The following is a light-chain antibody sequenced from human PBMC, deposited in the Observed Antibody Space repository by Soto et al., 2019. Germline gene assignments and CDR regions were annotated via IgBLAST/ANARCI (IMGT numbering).Light chain of an antibody. CDR1: QSISSW. CDR3: QQYNSYSEA. V-gene: IGKV1-5*01. J-gene: IGKJ1*01. Sequence: DIQMAQSPSTLSASVGDRGTSTCRASQSISSWLAWYQQKPGKAPTLLIYDASSLESGVPSRFSGSGSGTEFTLTISSLQPDDFATYYCQQYNSYSEAFGQGTKVDI. CDR2: DAS.